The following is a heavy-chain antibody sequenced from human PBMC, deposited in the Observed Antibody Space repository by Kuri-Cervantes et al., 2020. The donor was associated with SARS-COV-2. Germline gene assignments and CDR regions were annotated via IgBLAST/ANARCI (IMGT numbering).Heavy chain of an antibody. CDR1: GFSLSPSAVG. J-gene: IGHJ6*02. D-gene: IGHD6-19*01. CDR3: AMARYSSGWYSSGNYYYGMDV. V-gene: IGHV2-5*02. Sequence: SGPTLVNPTQTLTLTCTFSGFSLSPSAVGVGWIRQPPGKALEWLALIYWDDDKRYSPSLKSRLTITKDTSKNQVVLTMTNMDPVDTATYYCAMARYSSGWYSSGNYYYGMDVWGQGTTVTVSS. CDR2: IYWDDDK.